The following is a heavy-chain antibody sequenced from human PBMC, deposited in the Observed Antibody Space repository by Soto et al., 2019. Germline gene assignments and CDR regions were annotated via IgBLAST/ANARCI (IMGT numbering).Heavy chain of an antibody. V-gene: IGHV3-30-3*01. J-gene: IGHJ6*02. Sequence: QVQLVESGGGVVQPRRSLRLSCAASGFTFSNYAMYWARQAPGKGLERVAVISYDGNNKYYADSVKGRFTISRDNSKNALYLQMNILRAEDPAVYYWARAGCDGGTCYTLVGIRYGIDVWAPGTTVTVSS. CDR3: ARAGCDGGTCYTLVGIRYGIDV. CDR1: GFTFSNYA. D-gene: IGHD2-15*01. CDR2: ISYDGNNK.